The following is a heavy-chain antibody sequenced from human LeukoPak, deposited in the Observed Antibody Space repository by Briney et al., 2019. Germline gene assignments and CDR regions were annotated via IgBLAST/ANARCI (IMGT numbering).Heavy chain of an antibody. V-gene: IGHV4-39*01. D-gene: IGHD6-19*01. CDR1: GGSISRSSYY. CDR3: ARLYPLGIAVAGQGYFDY. J-gene: IGHJ4*02. CDR2: IYYSGST. Sequence: SETLSLTCTVSGGSISRSSYYWGWIRQPPGKGLEWIGSIYYSGSTYYNPSLKSRVTISVDTSKNQFSLKLSSVTDADTAVYYCARLYPLGIAVAGQGYFDYWGQGTLVTVSS.